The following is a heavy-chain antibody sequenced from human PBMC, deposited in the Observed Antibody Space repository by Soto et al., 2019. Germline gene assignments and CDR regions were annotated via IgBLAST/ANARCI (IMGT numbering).Heavy chain of an antibody. Sequence: QVQLVESGGGVVQPGRSLRLSCAASGFTFSSYAMHWVRQAPGKGLEWVAVISYDGSNKYYADSVKGRFTISRDNSKNTLYLRMNSLRAEDTAVYYCARDRGSMWLSDYWGQGTLVTVSS. CDR3: ARDRGSMWLSDY. V-gene: IGHV3-30-3*01. CDR1: GFTFSSYA. D-gene: IGHD6-19*01. CDR2: ISYDGSNK. J-gene: IGHJ4*02.